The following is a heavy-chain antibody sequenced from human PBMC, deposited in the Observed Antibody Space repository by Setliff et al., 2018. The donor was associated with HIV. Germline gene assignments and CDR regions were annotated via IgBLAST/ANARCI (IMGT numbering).Heavy chain of an antibody. V-gene: IGHV3-9*01. CDR1: GFTFDDYA. J-gene: IGHJ3*02. Sequence: GGSLRLSCAASGFTFDDYAMHWVRQAPGKGLEWVSGITWNSGSIAYADSVKGRFTISRDNAKSTVYLQMGSLSADDTAVYYCARGGFNHAFDIWGQGTMVTV. CDR2: ITWNSGSI. D-gene: IGHD2-15*01. CDR3: ARGGFNHAFDI.